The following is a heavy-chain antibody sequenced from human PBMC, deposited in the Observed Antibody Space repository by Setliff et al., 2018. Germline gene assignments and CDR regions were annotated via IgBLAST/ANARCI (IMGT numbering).Heavy chain of an antibody. CDR3: ARADYIRYFYMDA. D-gene: IGHD4-4*01. CDR2: IIPIFDTP. Sequence: GASVKVSCKASGGTFSSYAISWVRQAPGQGLEWMGGIIPIFDTPNYAQKFQGRLTITTVGSTSTAYMELSSLRSEDTAVYYCARADYIRYFYMDAWGKGTTVTVSS. J-gene: IGHJ6*03. CDR1: GGTFSSYA. V-gene: IGHV1-69*05.